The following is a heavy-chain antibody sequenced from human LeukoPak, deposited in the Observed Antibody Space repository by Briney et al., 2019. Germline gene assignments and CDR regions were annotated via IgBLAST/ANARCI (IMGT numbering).Heavy chain of an antibody. D-gene: IGHD6-19*01. Sequence: PGGSLRLSRAASGFTFTNYTMTSVRVTPGKGLEWVADTSGSGATTFYADSVKGRFTISRDNSKNTLFLQMNSLRPEDTAVYYCAKRRTSGWSRAALEYWGQGTLVIVSS. J-gene: IGHJ4*02. CDR3: AKRRTSGWSRAALEY. V-gene: IGHV3-23*01. CDR1: GFTFTNYT. CDR2: TSGSGATT.